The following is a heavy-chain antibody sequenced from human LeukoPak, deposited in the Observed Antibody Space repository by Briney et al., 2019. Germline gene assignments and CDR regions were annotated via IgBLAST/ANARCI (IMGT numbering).Heavy chain of an antibody. CDR3: ARVPRGDYGRWFDP. J-gene: IGHJ5*02. CDR2: IYYSGTT. V-gene: IGHV4-39*07. D-gene: IGHD4-17*01. Sequence: SETLSLTCTVSGDSISSSSYYWGWIRQPPGKGLEWIGSIYYSGTTYYNPSLKSRVTISLDTSKNQFSLKLSSVTAADTAVYYCARVPRGDYGRWFDPWGQGTLVTVSS. CDR1: GDSISSSSYY.